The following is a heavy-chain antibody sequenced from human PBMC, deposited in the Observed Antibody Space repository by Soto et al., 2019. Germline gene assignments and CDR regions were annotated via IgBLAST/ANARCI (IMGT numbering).Heavy chain of an antibody. V-gene: IGHV4-31*03. J-gene: IGHJ4*02. CDR1: GGSISSGGYY. D-gene: IGHD3-22*01. CDR3: ARESVKASSGYFDY. CDR2: IYYSGST. Sequence: SETRSLTCTVSGGSISSGGYYWSWIRQHPGKGLEWIGYIYYSGSTYYNPSLKSRVTISVDTSKNQFSLKLSSVTAADTAVYYCARESVKASSGYFDYWGQGTLVTVSS.